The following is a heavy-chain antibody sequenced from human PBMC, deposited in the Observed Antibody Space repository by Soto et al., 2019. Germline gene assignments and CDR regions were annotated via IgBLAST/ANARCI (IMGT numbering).Heavy chain of an antibody. CDR1: GFTFSSYS. D-gene: IGHD3-22*01. CDR2: ISSSSSYI. V-gene: IGHV3-21*01. J-gene: IGHJ5*02. Sequence: PGGSLRLSCAASGFTFSSYSMNWVRQAPGKGLEWVSSISSSSSYIYYADSVEGRFTISRDNAKNSLYLQMNSLRAEDTAVYYCARDPHTMIVHYQPINWFDPWGQGTLVTVSS. CDR3: ARDPHTMIVHYQPINWFDP.